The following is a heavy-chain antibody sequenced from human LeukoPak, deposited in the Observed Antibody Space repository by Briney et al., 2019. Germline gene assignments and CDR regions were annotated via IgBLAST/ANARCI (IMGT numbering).Heavy chain of an antibody. J-gene: IGHJ3*02. CDR1: GFTFSSYG. CDR2: ISYDGSNK. Sequence: GGSLRLSCAASGFTFSSYGMHWVRQAPGKGLEWVAVISYDGSNKYYADSVKGRFTISRDNSKNTLYLQMNSLRAEDTAVYYCTREVLNAFDSWGQGTLVTVSS. D-gene: IGHD3-10*01. V-gene: IGHV3-30*03. CDR3: TREVLNAFDS.